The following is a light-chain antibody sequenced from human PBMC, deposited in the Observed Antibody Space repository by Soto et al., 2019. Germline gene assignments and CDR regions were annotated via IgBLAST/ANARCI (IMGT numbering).Light chain of an antibody. J-gene: IGLJ7*01. V-gene: IGLV2-23*02. Sequence: QSVLTQPASVSGSPGQSITISCTGTSSDVGSYKLVSWYQQQPGKAPKLMIAEVSTRPSGISDRFSGSKSGSTASLTISGLQAEDEADYYCCSYAGTSTHTVFGGGTQLTVL. CDR3: CSYAGTSTHTV. CDR1: SSDVGSYKL. CDR2: EVS.